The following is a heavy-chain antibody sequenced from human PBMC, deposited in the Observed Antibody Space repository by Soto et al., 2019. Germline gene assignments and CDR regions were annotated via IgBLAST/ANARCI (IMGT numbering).Heavy chain of an antibody. CDR3: AREVGDLGTRFDP. CDR1: GGSISGYY. V-gene: IGHV4-59*12. J-gene: IGHJ5*02. Sequence: PSETLSLTCTVSGGSISGYYWSWIRQPPGKGLEYIGYIHFSGSTNYNPSLKSRVTISIDTSNNQFSLKLNSVTVADTAVYYCAREVGDLGTRFDPWGQGTLVTVSS. D-gene: IGHD1-26*01. CDR2: IHFSGST.